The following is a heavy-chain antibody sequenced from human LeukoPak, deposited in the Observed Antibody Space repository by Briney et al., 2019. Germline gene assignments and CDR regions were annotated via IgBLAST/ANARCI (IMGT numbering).Heavy chain of an antibody. CDR3: ARAGRAVAGVDFDY. J-gene: IGHJ4*02. V-gene: IGHV1-18*01. D-gene: IGHD6-19*01. Sequence: GASVKVSCKASGGTFSSYAISWVRQAPGQGLEWMGWISAYNGNTNYAQKLQGRVTMTTDTSTSTAYMELRSLRSDDTAVYYCARAGRAVAGVDFDYWGQGTLVTVSS. CDR2: ISAYNGNT. CDR1: GGTFSSYA.